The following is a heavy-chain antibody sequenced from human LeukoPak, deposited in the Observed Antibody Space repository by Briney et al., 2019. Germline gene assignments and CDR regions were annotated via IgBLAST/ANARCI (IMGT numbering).Heavy chain of an antibody. D-gene: IGHD1-26*01. CDR1: GGSISSYY. J-gene: IGHJ4*02. CDR3: ASFPGTSRFEF. V-gene: IGHV4-59*01. CDR2: IYYSGST. Sequence: SETLSLTCTVSGGSISSYYWSWIRQPPGQGLEWVGYIYYSGSTNYNPSLKSRATILIDTSKNQFSLKLSSVTAADTAVYYCASFPGTSRFEFWGQGTLVTVSS.